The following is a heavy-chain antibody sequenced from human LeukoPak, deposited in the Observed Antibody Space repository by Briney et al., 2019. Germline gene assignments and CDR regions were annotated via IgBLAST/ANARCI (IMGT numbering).Heavy chain of an antibody. CDR1: GGSISSYY. CDR3: AREFRNYYDSSGYIKYFQH. Sequence: SETLSLTCTASGGSISSYYWSWIRQPPGKGLEWIGYIYYSGSTNYNPSLKSRVTISVDTSKNQFSLKLSSVTAADTAVYYCAREFRNYYDSSGYIKYFQHWGQGTLVTVSS. V-gene: IGHV4-59*12. CDR2: IYYSGST. D-gene: IGHD3-22*01. J-gene: IGHJ1*01.